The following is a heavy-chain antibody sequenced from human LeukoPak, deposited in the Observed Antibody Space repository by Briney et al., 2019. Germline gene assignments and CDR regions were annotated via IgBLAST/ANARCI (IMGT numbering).Heavy chain of an antibody. Sequence: GSSVKASCKASGGTFSSYTISWVRQAPGQGLEWMGRIIPILGIANYAQKFQGRVTITADKSTSTAYMELSSLRSEDTAVYYCARCRSSTSCYFLDYWGQGTLVTVSS. CDR2: IIPILGIA. V-gene: IGHV1-69*02. CDR1: GGTFSSYT. CDR3: ARCRSSTSCYFLDY. J-gene: IGHJ4*02. D-gene: IGHD2-2*01.